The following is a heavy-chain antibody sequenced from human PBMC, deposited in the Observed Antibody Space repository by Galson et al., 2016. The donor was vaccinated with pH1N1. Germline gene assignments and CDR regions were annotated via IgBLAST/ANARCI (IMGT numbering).Heavy chain of an antibody. J-gene: IGHJ4*02. CDR1: GYTFTTYG. V-gene: IGHV1-18*01. CDR3: ASRRLLECSGGSCYFDS. Sequence: SVKVSCKASGYTFTTYGIDWVRQAPGQGLEWMGWISTYTGNAKYAQKFQGRLTLTTDPFTNIAYMDLGSLTSDDTATYFCASRRLLECSGGSCYFDSWGQGTLVTVSS. D-gene: IGHD2-15*01. CDR2: ISTYTGNA.